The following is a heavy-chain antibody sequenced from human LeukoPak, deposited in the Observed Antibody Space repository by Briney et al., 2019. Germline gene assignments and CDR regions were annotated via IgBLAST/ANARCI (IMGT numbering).Heavy chain of an antibody. CDR3: ARDHEQQLAYDY. D-gene: IGHD6-13*01. J-gene: IGHJ4*02. V-gene: IGHV4-59*12. Sequence: SETLSLTCTVSGGSISSYYWSWIRQPPGKGLEWIGYIYYSGSTNYNPSLKSRVTISVDTSKNQFSLKLSSVTAADTAVYYCARDHEQQLAYDYWGQGTLVTVSS. CDR2: IYYSGST. CDR1: GGSISSYY.